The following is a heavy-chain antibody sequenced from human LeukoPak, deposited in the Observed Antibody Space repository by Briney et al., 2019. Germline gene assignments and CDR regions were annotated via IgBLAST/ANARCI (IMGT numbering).Heavy chain of an antibody. Sequence: PGESLKISCKGSGYSFTNYWIGWVRQMPGKGLEWMGIIFPDDSDTRYSPSFQGQVTISADKSITTAYLHWSSLKASDTAIYYCARLGVSGGNYFDYWGQGILVTVSS. CDR3: ARLGVSGGNYFDY. D-gene: IGHD3-10*01. CDR1: GYSFTNYW. CDR2: IFPDDSDT. V-gene: IGHV5-51*01. J-gene: IGHJ4*02.